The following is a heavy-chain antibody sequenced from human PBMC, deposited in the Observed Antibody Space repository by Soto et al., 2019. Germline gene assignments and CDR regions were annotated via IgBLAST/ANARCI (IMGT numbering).Heavy chain of an antibody. Sequence: PGGSLRLSCAASGFTFSSYSMNWVRQAPGKGLEWVAVISYDGSNKYYADSVKGRFTISRDNSKNTLYLQMNSLRAEDTAVYYCARDRGSSSYNWFDPWGQGSLVTVSS. V-gene: IGHV3-30*03. D-gene: IGHD6-13*01. CDR3: ARDRGSSSYNWFDP. CDR1: GFTFSSYS. J-gene: IGHJ5*02. CDR2: ISYDGSNK.